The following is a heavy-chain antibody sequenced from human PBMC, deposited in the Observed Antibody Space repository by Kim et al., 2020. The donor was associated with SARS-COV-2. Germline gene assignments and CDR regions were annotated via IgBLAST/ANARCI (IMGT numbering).Heavy chain of an antibody. D-gene: IGHD3-10*01. V-gene: IGHV3-30*03. J-gene: IGHJ6*02. CDR3: ARSGKYGSGSYYPRYYYYGMDV. CDR1: GFTFSSYG. CDR2: ISYDGSNK. Sequence: GGSLRLSCAASGFTFSSYGMHWVRQAPGKGLEWVAVISYDGSNKYYADSVKGRFTISRDNSKNTLYLQMNSLRAEDTAVYYCARSGKYGSGSYYPRYYYYGMDVWGQGTTVTVSS.